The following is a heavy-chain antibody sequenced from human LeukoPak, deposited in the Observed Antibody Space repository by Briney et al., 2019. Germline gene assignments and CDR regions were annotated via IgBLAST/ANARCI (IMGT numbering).Heavy chain of an antibody. CDR2: INWNGGST. Sequence: PGGSLRLSCVASGFIFDDYGMSWVRQAPGKGLEWVSGINWNGGSTGYADSVKGRFTISRDNAKNSLYLQMNSLRVEDTAFYYCARGAYYYDSSGYYYFDYWGQGTLVTVSS. CDR3: ARGAYYYDSSGYYYFDY. D-gene: IGHD3-22*01. V-gene: IGHV3-20*04. J-gene: IGHJ4*02. CDR1: GFIFDDYG.